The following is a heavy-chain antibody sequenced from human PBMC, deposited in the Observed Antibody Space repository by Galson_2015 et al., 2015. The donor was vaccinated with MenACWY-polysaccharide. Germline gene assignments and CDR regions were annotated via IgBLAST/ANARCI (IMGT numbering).Heavy chain of an antibody. D-gene: IGHD1-26*01. CDR1: GYPFSSFG. Sequence: SVKVSCKASGYPFSSFGFSWVRHAPGQGLEWMGWISAYNGNTNYAQNLQGRVTMTTDTSTSTAYMELRSLRSDDTAVYYCARGPMYSGSYFAADYWGQGTLVTVSS. CDR3: ARGPMYSGSYFAADY. V-gene: IGHV1-18*01. CDR2: ISAYNGNT. J-gene: IGHJ4*02.